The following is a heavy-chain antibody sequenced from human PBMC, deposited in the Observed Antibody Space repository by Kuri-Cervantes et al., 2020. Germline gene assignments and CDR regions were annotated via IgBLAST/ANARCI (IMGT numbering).Heavy chain of an antibody. CDR1: GGSISSSSYY. Sequence: GSLRLSCTVSGGSISSSSYYWGWIRQPPGKGLEWIGSIYYSGSTYYNPSLKSRVTISVDTSKNQFSLKLSSVTAADTAVYYCARGSHPRSGSYYYYGMDVWGQGTTVTVSS. CDR2: IYYSGST. J-gene: IGHJ6*02. CDR3: ARGSHPRSGSYYYYGMDV. V-gene: IGHV4-39*07. D-gene: IGHD1-26*01.